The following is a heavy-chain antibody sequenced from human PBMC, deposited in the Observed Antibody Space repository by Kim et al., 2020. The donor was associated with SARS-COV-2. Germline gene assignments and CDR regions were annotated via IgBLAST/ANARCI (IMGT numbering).Heavy chain of an antibody. CDR1: GFTFSSYA. CDR2: ISYDGSNK. V-gene: IGHV3-30*04. D-gene: IGHD3-22*01. Sequence: GGSLRLSCAASGFTFSSYAMHWVRQAPGKGLEWVAVISYDGSNKYYADSVKGRFTISRDNSKNTLYLQMNSLRAEDTAVYYCAREATMIVVVINVAFDIWGQGTMVTVSS. J-gene: IGHJ3*02. CDR3: AREATMIVVVINVAFDI.